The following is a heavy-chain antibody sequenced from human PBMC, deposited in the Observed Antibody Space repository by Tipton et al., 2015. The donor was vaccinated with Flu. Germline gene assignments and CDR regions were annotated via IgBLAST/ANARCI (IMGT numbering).Heavy chain of an antibody. D-gene: IGHD1-26*01. V-gene: IGHV3-23*01. CDR1: GFTFRNYA. CDR2: ISSGRGGTT. Sequence: SLRLSCVASGFTFRNYAMGWVRQAPGKGLEWVSLISSGRGGTTYYADSVRGRFTISRDNPKNTLYLQMNSLRAEDTATYYCAKEVDTVIVAVTVSLDYWGRGIPVAVPS. J-gene: IGHJ4*02. CDR3: AKEVDTVIVAVTVSLDY.